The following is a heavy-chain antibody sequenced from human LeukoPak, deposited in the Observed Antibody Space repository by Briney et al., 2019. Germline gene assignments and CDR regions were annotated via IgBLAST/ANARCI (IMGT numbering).Heavy chain of an antibody. CDR1: GFTFSFYA. Sequence: PGGSLRLSCAASGFTFSFYAMTWVRQAPGKGLEWVSSIDGRGSPTYYADSVKGRFTISRDNSKNTLYLLLNSLRAEDTAVYYCARFHDSWRWGQGTLVTVSS. CDR2: IDGRGSPT. V-gene: IGHV3-23*01. J-gene: IGHJ4*02. D-gene: IGHD3-3*01. CDR3: ARFHDSWR.